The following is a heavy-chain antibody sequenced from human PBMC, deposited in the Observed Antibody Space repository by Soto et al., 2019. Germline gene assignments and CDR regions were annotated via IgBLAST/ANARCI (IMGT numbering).Heavy chain of an antibody. CDR2: ISGSGDNA. CDR3: AKHASCVNDGFDM. CDR1: GFTFSNNA. J-gene: IGHJ3*02. V-gene: IGHV3-23*01. D-gene: IGHD2-2*01. Sequence: EVQLLESGGGLVQPGGSLRLSCAASGFTFSNNAMSWVRQAPGKGPEWVLSISGSGDNAYYVGSVKGRFTISRDNSKNTLYLQMTSLRAEDTAVFYCAKHASCVNDGFDMWGRGTVVTVSS.